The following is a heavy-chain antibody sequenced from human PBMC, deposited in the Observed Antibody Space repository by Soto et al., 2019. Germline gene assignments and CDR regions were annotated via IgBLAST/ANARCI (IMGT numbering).Heavy chain of an antibody. CDR2: INSGSTSV. CDR3: ASSASPDAY. V-gene: IGHV3-48*01. D-gene: IGHD1-26*01. J-gene: IGHJ4*02. Sequence: GGSLRLSCVASGFIFNSYSMNWFRQAPGKGLEWISYINSGSTSVFYADSVKGRFTISRDNAKNSLYLQMNSLRAEDTAVYCCASSASPDAYWGQGTLVTVSS. CDR1: GFIFNSYS.